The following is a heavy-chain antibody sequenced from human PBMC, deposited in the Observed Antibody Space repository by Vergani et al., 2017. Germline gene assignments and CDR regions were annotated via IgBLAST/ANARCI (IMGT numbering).Heavy chain of an antibody. Sequence: QVQLQQWGAGLLKPSETLSLTCAVYGGSFSGYYWSWIRQPPGKGLEWIEEINHSGSTNYNPSLKSRVTISVDTSKNQFSLKLSSVTAADTAVYYCARDGGSGWLDWFDPWGQGTLVTVSS. D-gene: IGHD6-19*01. J-gene: IGHJ5*02. CDR2: INHSGST. CDR1: GGSFSGYY. CDR3: ARDGGSGWLDWFDP. V-gene: IGHV4-34*01.